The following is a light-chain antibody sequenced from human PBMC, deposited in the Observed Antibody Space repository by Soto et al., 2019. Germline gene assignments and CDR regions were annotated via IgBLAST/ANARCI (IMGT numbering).Light chain of an antibody. J-gene: IGKJ1*01. CDR2: DAS. CDR1: QSVSSH. Sequence: EIVLTQSPGTLSLSPGERATLSCRASQSVSSHLAWYQQKPGQAPRLLIYDASNRATGIPARFSGSGSGTDFTLTISSLEPEDFAVYYCQQYGTSPRTFGQGTKVEFK. V-gene: IGKV3-11*01. CDR3: QQYGTSPRT.